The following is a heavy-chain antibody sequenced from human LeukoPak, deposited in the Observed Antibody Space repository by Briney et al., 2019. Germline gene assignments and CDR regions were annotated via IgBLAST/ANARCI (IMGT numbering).Heavy chain of an antibody. Sequence: RASVKVSCKASGGTFRSYTISWVRQAPGQGLEWMGGIIPIFGTANYAQKFQGRVTITADESTSTAYMELSSLRSEDTAVYYCARAGKPGTTGTTGFDYWGQGTLVTVSS. D-gene: IGHD1-1*01. CDR2: IIPIFGTA. CDR1: GGTFRSYT. J-gene: IGHJ4*02. CDR3: ARAGKPGTTGTTGFDY. V-gene: IGHV1-69*13.